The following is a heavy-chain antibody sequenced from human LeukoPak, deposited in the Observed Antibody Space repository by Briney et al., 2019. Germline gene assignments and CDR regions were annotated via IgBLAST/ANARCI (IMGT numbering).Heavy chain of an antibody. CDR3: ASRSEYCSSTSCIPGAFDI. D-gene: IGHD2-2*01. Sequence: KPSETLSLTCAVYGGSFSGYYWSWIRQPPVKGLEWIGEINHSGSTNYNPSLKSRVTISVDTSKNQFSLKLSSVTAADTAVYYCASRSEYCSSTSCIPGAFDIWGQGTMVTVSS. J-gene: IGHJ3*02. V-gene: IGHV4-34*01. CDR1: GGSFSGYY. CDR2: INHSGST.